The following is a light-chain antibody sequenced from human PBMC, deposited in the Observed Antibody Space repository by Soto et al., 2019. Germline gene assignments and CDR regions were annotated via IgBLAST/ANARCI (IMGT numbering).Light chain of an antibody. CDR3: QSYDSSLSGSHVV. CDR2: GNS. V-gene: IGLV1-40*01. Sequence: QSVLTQPPSVSGALGQRVTISCTGSSSNIGAGYDVHWYQQLPGTAPKLLIYGNSNRPSGVPDRFSGSKSGTSASLAITGLQAEDEADYYCQSYDSSLSGSHVVFGGGTKVTVL. J-gene: IGLJ2*01. CDR1: SSNIGAGYD.